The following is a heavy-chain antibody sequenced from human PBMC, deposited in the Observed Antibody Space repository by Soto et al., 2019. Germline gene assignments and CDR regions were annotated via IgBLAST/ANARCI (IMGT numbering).Heavy chain of an antibody. D-gene: IGHD4-17*01. J-gene: IGHJ4*02. CDR1: GFSVSSIY. Sequence: PGGSLRLSYAASGFSVSSIYMRWVRQAPGKGLEWVSVIYSGGSTHYADSVKGRFTISRGNSKNTLFLQMNSLRVEDTAVYYCARDPDYYYDYWGQGTLVTVSS. V-gene: IGHV3-66*01. CDR2: IYSGGST. CDR3: ARDPDYYYDY.